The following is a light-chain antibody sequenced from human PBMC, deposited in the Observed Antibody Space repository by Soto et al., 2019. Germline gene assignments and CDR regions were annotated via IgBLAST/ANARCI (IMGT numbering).Light chain of an antibody. CDR3: QQYGNSPIT. CDR2: GTS. CDR1: ERIYSAY. V-gene: IGKV3-20*01. J-gene: IGKJ5*01. Sequence: EVVWTQSPGTLSLSRGERATLSCRASERIYSAYLGWYQQKPGQAPRLLIYGTSSRATGIPDRFSGSGSGTDFTLTISRLEPEDFAVYYCQQYGNSPITFGQGTRLEI.